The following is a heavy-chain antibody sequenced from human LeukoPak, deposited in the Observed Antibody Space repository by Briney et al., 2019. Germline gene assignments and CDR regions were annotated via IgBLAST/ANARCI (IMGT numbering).Heavy chain of an antibody. CDR2: MSGSEDYI. CDR1: GFTFSTYT. V-gene: IGHV3-23*01. CDR3: AKEVLNYEIPYWYFDL. Sequence: GGSLILSCAASGFTFSTYTMSWVRQAPGKGLEWVSAMSGSEDYIYYADSVKGRFTISRDNSKNTLYLQMNSLRAEDTAVYHCAKEVLNYEIPYWYFDLWGRGTLVTVSS. J-gene: IGHJ2*01. D-gene: IGHD3-9*01.